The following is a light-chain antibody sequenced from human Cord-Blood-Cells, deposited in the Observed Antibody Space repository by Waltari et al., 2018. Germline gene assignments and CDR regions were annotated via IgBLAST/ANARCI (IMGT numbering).Light chain of an antibody. CDR2: EGR. J-gene: IGLJ3*02. Sequence: QSALTQPASVSGSPGQSITISCTGTSSDVGSSNLVSWYLQHPGKAPKRMIYEGRKRPSGVSNRFSGSKSGNTASLTISGLQAEDEADYYCCSYTGSSTWVFGEGTKLTVL. CDR3: CSYTGSSTWV. CDR1: SSDVGSSNL. V-gene: IGLV2-23*01.